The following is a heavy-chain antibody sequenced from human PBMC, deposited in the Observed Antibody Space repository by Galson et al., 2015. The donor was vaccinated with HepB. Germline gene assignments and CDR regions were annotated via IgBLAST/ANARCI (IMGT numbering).Heavy chain of an antibody. Sequence: SLRLSCAASGFTFSSYGMHWVRQAPGKGLEWVAVIWYDGSNKYYADSVKGRFTISRDNSKNTLYLQMNSLRAEDTAVYYCARAGSLFYFDYWGQGTLVTVSS. V-gene: IGHV3-33*01. CDR1: GFTFSSYG. CDR2: IWYDGSNK. J-gene: IGHJ4*02. CDR3: ARAGSLFYFDY.